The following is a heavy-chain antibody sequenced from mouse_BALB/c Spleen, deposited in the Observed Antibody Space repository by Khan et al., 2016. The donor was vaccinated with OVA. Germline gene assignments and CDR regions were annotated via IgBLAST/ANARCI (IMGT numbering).Heavy chain of an antibody. CDR1: GITFSTYA. J-gene: IGHJ3*01. V-gene: IGHV5-6*01. CDR2: INSDGYYT. D-gene: IGHD4-1*01. Sequence: EVELVESGGDLVKPGGSLRLPCAASGITFSTYAMSWVRQFPDKRLEWVATINSDGYYTYYPDTLKGRFTISRNNAENTLYLQMSSLKSEDTAIYYCASHLTGSFAYWGHEALVTVAA. CDR3: ASHLTGSFAY.